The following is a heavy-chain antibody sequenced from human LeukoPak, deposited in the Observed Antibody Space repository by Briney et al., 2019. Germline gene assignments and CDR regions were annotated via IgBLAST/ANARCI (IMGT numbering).Heavy chain of an antibody. Sequence: GGSLRLSCVASGFTFNGYSMHWLRQAPGKGLEWVAIISFDAANEYYADSLKGRFSISRDSSENTVYLQMNSLRAEDTAVYYCARELRDWGQGTLVTVSS. J-gene: IGHJ4*02. V-gene: IGHV3-30*03. D-gene: IGHD4-17*01. CDR3: ARELRD. CDR1: GFTFNGYS. CDR2: ISFDAANE.